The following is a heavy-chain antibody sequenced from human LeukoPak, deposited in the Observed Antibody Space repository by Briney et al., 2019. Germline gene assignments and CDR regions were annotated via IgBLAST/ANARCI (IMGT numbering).Heavy chain of an antibody. Sequence: SETLSLTCTVSGGSISSYYWSWIRQPPGKGLEWTGYIYYSGSTNYNPSLKSRVTISVDTSKNQFSLKLSSVTAADTAVYYCARRVGIAAPFDYWGQGTLVTASS. CDR1: GGSISSYY. J-gene: IGHJ4*02. V-gene: IGHV4-59*08. D-gene: IGHD6-13*01. CDR2: IYYSGST. CDR3: ARRVGIAAPFDY.